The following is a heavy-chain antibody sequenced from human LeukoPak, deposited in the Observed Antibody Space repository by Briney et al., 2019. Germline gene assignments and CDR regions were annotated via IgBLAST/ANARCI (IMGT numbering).Heavy chain of an antibody. V-gene: IGHV3-9*01. Sequence: GRSLRLSCAASGLSFDDYGMHWVRQARGKGLEWVSGISRNSDSIAYADSVRGRFTISRDNAKNSLYLQMNSLRADDTAFYYCAKRGQGFDYWGQGTLVTVSS. D-gene: IGHD3-10*01. CDR3: AKRGQGFDY. CDR2: ISRNSDSI. CDR1: GLSFDDYG. J-gene: IGHJ4*02.